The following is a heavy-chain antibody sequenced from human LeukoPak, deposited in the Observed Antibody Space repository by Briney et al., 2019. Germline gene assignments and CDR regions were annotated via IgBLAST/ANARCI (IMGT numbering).Heavy chain of an antibody. CDR3: ATPRRVAVAATPGCLDY. D-gene: IGHD2-15*01. J-gene: IGHJ4*02. Sequence: GGSLRLSCAASGFTFSSYAMGWVRQAPGKGLEWVSAVSGSGGNTYYADSVKGRFTISRDNSKNTLYLQMNSLRAEDTAVYYCATPRRVAVAATPGCLDYWGQGTLVTVSS. CDR2: VSGSGGNT. CDR1: GFTFSSYA. V-gene: IGHV3-23*01.